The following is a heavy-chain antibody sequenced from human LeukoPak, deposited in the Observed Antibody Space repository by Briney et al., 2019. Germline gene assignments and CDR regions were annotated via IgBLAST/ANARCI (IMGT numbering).Heavy chain of an antibody. CDR1: GGTFSSYA. J-gene: IGHJ4*02. D-gene: IGHD2-8*02. CDR3: ARLKSGPQLIAGGVFDY. CDR2: IIPIFGTA. Sequence: ASVKVSCKASGGTFSSYAISWVRQAPGQGLEWMGGIIPIFGTANYAQKFQGRVTITADKSTSTAYMELSSLRSEDTAVYYCARLKSGPQLIAGGVFDYWGQGTLVTVSS. V-gene: IGHV1-69*06.